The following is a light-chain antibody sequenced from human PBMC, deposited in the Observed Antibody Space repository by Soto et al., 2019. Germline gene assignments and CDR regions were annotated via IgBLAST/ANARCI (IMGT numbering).Light chain of an antibody. CDR2: KNN. CDR1: SSNIGNFY. V-gene: IGLV1-47*01. J-gene: IGLJ7*01. CDR3: AAWDDSLSGPGV. Sequence: QSVLTPPPSASGTPGQRVTISCSGSSSNIGNFYVYWYQQLPGTAPKLLIYKNNQRPLGVPDRFSGSKSGTSAYLAISGLRSEDEADYYCAAWDDSLSGPGVFGGGTQLTVL.